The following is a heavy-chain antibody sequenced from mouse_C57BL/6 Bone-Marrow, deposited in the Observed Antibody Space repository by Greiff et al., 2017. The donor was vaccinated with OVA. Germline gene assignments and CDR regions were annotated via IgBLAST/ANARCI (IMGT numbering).Heavy chain of an antibody. J-gene: IGHJ2*01. D-gene: IGHD1-1*01. Sequence: VQLQQSGAELVRPGASVKLSCKASGYIFTDYYINWVKQRPGQGLEWIARIYPGSGNTYYNEKFKGKATLTAEKSSSTAYMQLSSLTSEDSAVYFCARDGSSYFHYYFDYWGQGTTLTVSS. CDR1: GYIFTDYY. V-gene: IGHV1-76*01. CDR3: ARDGSSYFHYYFDY. CDR2: IYPGSGNT.